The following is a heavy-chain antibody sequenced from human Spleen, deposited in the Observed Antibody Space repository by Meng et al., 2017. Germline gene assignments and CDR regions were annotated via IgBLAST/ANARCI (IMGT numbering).Heavy chain of an antibody. J-gene: IGHJ6*02. Sequence: GGSLRLSCAASGFTFSSYSMNWVRQAPGKGLEWVSSISSSSSYIYYADSVKGRFTISRDNAKNSLYLQMNSLRAEDTAVYYCARDESGMGATLSHYYYYGMDVWGQGTTVTVSS. CDR3: ARDESGMGATLSHYYYYGMDV. CDR2: ISSSSSYI. V-gene: IGHV3-21*01. D-gene: IGHD1-26*01. CDR1: GFTFSSYS.